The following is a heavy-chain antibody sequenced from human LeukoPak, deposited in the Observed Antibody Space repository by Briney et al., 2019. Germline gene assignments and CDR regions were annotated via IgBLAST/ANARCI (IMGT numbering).Heavy chain of an antibody. CDR1: GGSFSSYY. CDR2: IYTSGST. Sequence: PSETLSLTCTVSGGSFSSYYWSWVRQPAGKGLEWIGRIYTSGSTNYNPSLKSRVTISADTSKNQFSLKLSSVTVADTAVYYCTRDRGDYGGPDYWGRGTRVTVSS. V-gene: IGHV4-4*07. J-gene: IGHJ4*02. D-gene: IGHD4-23*01. CDR3: TRDRGDYGGPDY.